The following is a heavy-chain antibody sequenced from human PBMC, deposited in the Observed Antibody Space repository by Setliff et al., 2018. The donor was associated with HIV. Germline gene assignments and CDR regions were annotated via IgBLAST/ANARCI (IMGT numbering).Heavy chain of an antibody. J-gene: IGHJ3*02. Sequence: GESLKISCRASGYAFDNYWIGWVRQMPGKGLEWMGIIYPGDSDTRYSPSFQGQVTISADKSISTAYLQWSSLKASDTAMYYCARQGDYHILTGYYSGPHDAFDIWGQGTMVTVSS. D-gene: IGHD3-9*01. CDR3: ARQGDYHILTGYYSGPHDAFDI. CDR1: GYAFDNYW. CDR2: IYPGDSDT. V-gene: IGHV5-51*01.